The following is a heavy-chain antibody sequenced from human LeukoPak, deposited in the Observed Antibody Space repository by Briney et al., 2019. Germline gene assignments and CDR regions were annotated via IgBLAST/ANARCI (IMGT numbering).Heavy chain of an antibody. D-gene: IGHD5-12*01. Sequence: GGSLRLSCAASGFTFSSYSMNWVRQAPGKGLEWVSSISSSSSYIYYADSVKGRFTISRDNAKNSLYLQMNSLRAEDTAVYYCAKYGPGGYVTDAFDIWGQGTMVTVSS. CDR2: ISSSSSYI. J-gene: IGHJ3*02. V-gene: IGHV3-21*04. CDR3: AKYGPGGYVTDAFDI. CDR1: GFTFSSYS.